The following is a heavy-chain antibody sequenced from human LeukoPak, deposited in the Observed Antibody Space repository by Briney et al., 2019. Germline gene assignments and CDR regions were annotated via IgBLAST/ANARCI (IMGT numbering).Heavy chain of an antibody. CDR1: GFTFRSYD. D-gene: IGHD6-13*01. J-gene: IGHJ2*01. Sequence: GRSLRLSCAASGFTFRSYDMHWVRQAPGKGLQWVAVISYDGSNKYHTDSVKGRFTISRDNSKNTLYLQMNSLRAEDAAVYYCAKDSEIAAAGSYWYFDLWGRGTLVTVSS. CDR3: AKDSEIAAAGSYWYFDL. V-gene: IGHV3-30*18. CDR2: ISYDGSNK.